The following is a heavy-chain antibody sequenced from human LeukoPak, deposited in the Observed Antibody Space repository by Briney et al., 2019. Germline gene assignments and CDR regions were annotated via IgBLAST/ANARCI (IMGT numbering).Heavy chain of an antibody. CDR1: GFTFSSYS. J-gene: IGHJ4*02. D-gene: IGHD2-21*02. CDR3: ARVSGGNSEGYFDY. V-gene: IGHV3-48*01. CDR2: ISSSSSTI. Sequence: PGGSLRLSCAASGFTFSSYSMNWVRQAPGKGLERVSYISSSSSTIYYADSVKGRFTISRDNAKNSLYLQMNSLRAEDTAVYYCARVSGGNSEGYFDYWGQGTLVTVSS.